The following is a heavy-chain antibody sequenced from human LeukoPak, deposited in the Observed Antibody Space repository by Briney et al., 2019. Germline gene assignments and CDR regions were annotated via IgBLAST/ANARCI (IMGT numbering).Heavy chain of an antibody. D-gene: IGHD4-23*01. Sequence: SETLSLTCAVSGGSISSGGYSWSWIRQPPGKGLEWIGYIYHSGSTYYNPSLKSRVTISVDRSKNQFSLKLSSVTAADTAVYYCVSGGNSGWENDYWGQGTLVTVSS. CDR2: IYHSGST. V-gene: IGHV4-30-2*01. CDR3: VSGGNSGWENDY. J-gene: IGHJ4*02. CDR1: GGSISSGGYS.